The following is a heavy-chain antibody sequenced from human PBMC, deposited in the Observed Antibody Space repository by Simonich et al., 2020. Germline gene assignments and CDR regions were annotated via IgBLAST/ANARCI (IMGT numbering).Heavy chain of an antibody. J-gene: IGHJ4*02. CDR1: GFTFSSYS. D-gene: IGHD6-13*01. Sequence: EVQLVESGGGLVKPGGSLRLSCAASGFTFSSYSMNLVRQDPGKGLERVSSISGRSSYINYADSVKGRFTISRDNAKNSLYLQMNSLRAEDTAVYYCARARGDSSSWYFDYWGQGTLVTVSS. CDR2: ISGRSSYI. V-gene: IGHV3-21*01. CDR3: ARARGDSSSWYFDY.